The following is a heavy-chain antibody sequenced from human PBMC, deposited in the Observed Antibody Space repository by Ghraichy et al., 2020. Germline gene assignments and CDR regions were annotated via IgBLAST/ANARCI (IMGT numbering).Heavy chain of an antibody. J-gene: IGHJ5*02. Sequence: SQTLSLTCTVSGGSISSSSYYWGWIRQPPGKGLEWIGSIYYSGSTYYNPSLKSRVTISVDTSKNQFSLKLSSVTAADTAVYYCARQSANWFDPWGQGTLVTVSS. V-gene: IGHV4-39*01. CDR2: IYYSGST. CDR3: ARQSANWFDP. CDR1: GGSISSSSYY.